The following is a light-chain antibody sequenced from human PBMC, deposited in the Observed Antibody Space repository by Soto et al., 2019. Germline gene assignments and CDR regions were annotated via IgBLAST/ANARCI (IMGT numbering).Light chain of an antibody. CDR3: NSYTSRSTVI. CDR1: SSDVGAYNY. V-gene: IGLV2-14*01. Sequence: QSVLTQPASVSGSPGQSITISCTGTSSDVGAYNYVSWYQQHPGKVPKLMIYHVSNRPSGVSNRFSGSKSGNTASLTISGFQAEDEADYYCNSYTSRSTVIFGGGTKLTVL. J-gene: IGLJ2*01. CDR2: HVS.